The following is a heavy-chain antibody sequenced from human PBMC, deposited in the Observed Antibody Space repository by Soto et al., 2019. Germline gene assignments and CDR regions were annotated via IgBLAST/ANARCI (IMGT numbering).Heavy chain of an antibody. Sequence: PSETLSLTCTVSGGSIDSYYWTWIRQPPGKGLEWIGYVYYTGTTTYSPSLKSRVTISVDTSMNQISLKLSSVTAADTAFYYCARLGGYYQSLDTWVQGTLVTVSS. CDR2: VYYTGTT. D-gene: IGHD3-22*01. CDR1: GGSIDSYY. J-gene: IGHJ5*02. CDR3: ARLGGYYQSLDT. V-gene: IGHV4-59*08.